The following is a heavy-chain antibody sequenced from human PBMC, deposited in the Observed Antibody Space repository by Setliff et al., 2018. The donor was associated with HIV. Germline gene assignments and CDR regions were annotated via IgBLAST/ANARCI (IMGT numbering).Heavy chain of an antibody. D-gene: IGHD2-21*01. Sequence: SETLSLTCTVSGGSVNDFYCNWIRQPPGKGPEWIGYIHSSGSTIYNPSLKSRITISLDTSKEQFSLELSSATAADTATYFCARLGRAIDDGGSSLRLDFWGQGMLVTVS. CDR1: GGSVNDFY. CDR2: IHSSGST. CDR3: ARLGRAIDDGGSSLRLDF. J-gene: IGHJ4*02. V-gene: IGHV4-4*09.